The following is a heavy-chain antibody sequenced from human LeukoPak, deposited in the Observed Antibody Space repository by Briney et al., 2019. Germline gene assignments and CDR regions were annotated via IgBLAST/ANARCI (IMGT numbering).Heavy chain of an antibody. CDR2: IIPIFGTA. J-gene: IGHJ3*02. D-gene: IGHD4-23*01. CDR1: GGTFSSYA. Sequence: ASVKVSCKASGGTFSSYAISWVRQAPGQGLEWMGGIIPIFGTANYAQKFQGRVTITADESTSTAYMELSSLRSEDTAVYYCARDQPTTTVVTPGAFDIWGQGTMVTVSS. CDR3: ARDQPTTTVVTPGAFDI. V-gene: IGHV1-69*13.